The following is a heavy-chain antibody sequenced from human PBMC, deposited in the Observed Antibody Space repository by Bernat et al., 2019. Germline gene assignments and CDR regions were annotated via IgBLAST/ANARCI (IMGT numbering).Heavy chain of an antibody. CDR3: ARQDYGGELPY. D-gene: IGHD4-17*01. Sequence: EVQLVESGGGLVQPGGSLRLSRAASGFTFSSYEMNWVRQAPGKGLEWVSHITRGANAMYYTDSVKGRFTISRDNAKNSLYLQMNSLRVEDTAVYYCARQDYGGELPYWGQGTLVTVSS. V-gene: IGHV3-48*03. J-gene: IGHJ4*02. CDR2: ITRGANAM. CDR1: GFTFSSYE.